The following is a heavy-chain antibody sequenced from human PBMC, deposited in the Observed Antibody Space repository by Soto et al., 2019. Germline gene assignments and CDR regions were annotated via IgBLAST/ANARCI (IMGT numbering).Heavy chain of an antibody. D-gene: IGHD5-12*01. CDR1: GFIFSGYA. J-gene: IGHJ4*02. V-gene: IGHV3-30-3*01. Sequence: QVQLVESGGGVVQPWRSLRLSCAASGFIFSGYAMHWFRQAPGKGLEWVAVISYDGNTKYYADSVKGRFTVSRDNSKNTLYVQMKNLSAEDTAMYYCAKGTSAYEIDYWGQGTLVTVSS. CDR3: AKGTSAYEIDY. CDR2: ISYDGNTK.